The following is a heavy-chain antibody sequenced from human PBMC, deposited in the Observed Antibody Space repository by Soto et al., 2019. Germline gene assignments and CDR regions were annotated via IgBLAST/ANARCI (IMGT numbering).Heavy chain of an antibody. CDR3: AKGKATSWYYFDY. CDR2: ISGSGDNT. V-gene: IGHV3-23*01. J-gene: IGHJ4*02. Sequence: GSLRLSCAASGFTFSSYAMSWVRQAPGKGLEWVSSISGSGDNTYYADSVKGRFTISRDISKNTLSLQMNSLGAEDTAVYYCAKGKATSWYYFDYWGQGTLVTVSS. CDR1: GFTFSSYA.